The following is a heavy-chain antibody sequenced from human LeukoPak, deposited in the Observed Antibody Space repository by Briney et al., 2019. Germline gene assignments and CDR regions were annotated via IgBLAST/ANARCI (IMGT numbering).Heavy chain of an antibody. Sequence: GGSLRLSCVASGFPFSSYWMTWVRQAPGKGLEWVANIKQDGSKKSYVDSVKGRFTISRDNAKNSLYLQMNSLRAEDTAIYYCTRVGYIDEGINYWGQGTLVTVSS. J-gene: IGHJ4*02. D-gene: IGHD5-24*01. CDR3: TRVGYIDEGINY. V-gene: IGHV3-7*04. CDR1: GFPFSSYW. CDR2: IKQDGSKK.